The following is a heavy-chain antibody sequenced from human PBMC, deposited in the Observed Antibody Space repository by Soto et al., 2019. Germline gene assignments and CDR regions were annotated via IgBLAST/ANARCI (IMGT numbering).Heavy chain of an antibody. CDR1: GYTFTDLS. CDR3: ARRSIIAAAGTAWYGMDV. J-gene: IGHJ6*02. Sequence: GASVKVSCKVSGYTFTDLSVHWVRQAPGKGLEWMGGFDPEEDETIYAQKFKGRVAMTEDTSTDTAYMELSSLRSEDTAVYYCARRSIIAAAGTAWYGMDVWGQGTTVTVSS. V-gene: IGHV1-24*01. CDR2: FDPEEDET. D-gene: IGHD6-13*01.